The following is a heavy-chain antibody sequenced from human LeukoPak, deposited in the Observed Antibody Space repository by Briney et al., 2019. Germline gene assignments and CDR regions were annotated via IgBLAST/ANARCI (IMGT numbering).Heavy chain of an antibody. CDR2: IIPIFGTA. Sequence: SVKVSCKASGGTFSSYAISWVRQAPGHGLEWVGGIIPIFGTANYAQKFQGRVTITADESTSTAYMELSSLRSEDTAVYYCATYYDILTGPFDYWGQGTLVTVSS. CDR1: GGTFSSYA. D-gene: IGHD3-9*01. CDR3: ATYYDILTGPFDY. V-gene: IGHV1-69*13. J-gene: IGHJ4*02.